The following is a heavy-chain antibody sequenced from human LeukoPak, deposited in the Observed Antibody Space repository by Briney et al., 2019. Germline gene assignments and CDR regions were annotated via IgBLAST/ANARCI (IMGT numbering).Heavy chain of an antibody. CDR3: AKDIEHMVRGVPD. CDR1: GFTFSGYA. J-gene: IGHJ4*02. D-gene: IGHD3-10*01. V-gene: IGHV3-23*01. Sequence: GGSLRVSCAASGFTFSGYAMSWVRQAPGKGLECVSAISGSGGSTYYADSVKGRFTISRDNSKNTLYLQMNSLRAEDTAVYYCAKDIEHMVRGVPDWGQGTLVTVSS. CDR2: ISGSGGST.